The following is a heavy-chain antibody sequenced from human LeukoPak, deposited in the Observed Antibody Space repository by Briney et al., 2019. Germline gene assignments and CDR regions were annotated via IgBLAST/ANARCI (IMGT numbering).Heavy chain of an antibody. J-gene: IGHJ4*02. CDR1: AFTFSSYS. V-gene: IGHV3-21*01. CDR3: ARGDTAMGYGGYYLDY. Sequence: GGSLRLSCAASAFTFSSYSMNWVRQAPGKGLEWVSSISSSSSYIYYADSVKGRFTISRDNAKNSLYLQMNSLRAEDTAVYYCARGDTAMGYGGYYLDYWGQGTLVTVSS. D-gene: IGHD5-18*01. CDR2: ISSSSSYI.